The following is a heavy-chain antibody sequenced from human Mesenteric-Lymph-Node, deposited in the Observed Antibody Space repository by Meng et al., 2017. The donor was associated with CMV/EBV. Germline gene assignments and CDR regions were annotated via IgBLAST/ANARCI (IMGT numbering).Heavy chain of an antibody. CDR2: IKCDGGEK. Sequence: GGSLRLSCAASGFTFSDYTMNWVRQAPGKGLEWVADIKCDGGEKYYVDSVKGRFTISRDNSKNILYLQMNSLRAEDTALYYCAVGYDSRKVAYWGQGTLVTVSS. CDR1: GFTFSDYT. D-gene: IGHD3-3*01. V-gene: IGHV3-7*03. J-gene: IGHJ4*02. CDR3: AVGYDSRKVAY.